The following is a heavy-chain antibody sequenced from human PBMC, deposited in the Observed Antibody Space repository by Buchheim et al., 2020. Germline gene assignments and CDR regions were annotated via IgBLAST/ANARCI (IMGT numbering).Heavy chain of an antibody. Sequence: EAQLLESGGGLVQPGGSLRLSCAASGFTFSKYVMNWVRQAPGKGLEWVSGISGSGLTTYHADSVKGRFTISRDNAKNSLYLQMNSLRAEDTAVYYCARVKGPRLAVAGTGNWFDPWGQGTL. J-gene: IGHJ5*02. CDR2: ISGSGLTT. CDR1: GFTFSKYV. CDR3: ARVKGPRLAVAGTGNWFDP. V-gene: IGHV3-23*01. D-gene: IGHD6-19*01.